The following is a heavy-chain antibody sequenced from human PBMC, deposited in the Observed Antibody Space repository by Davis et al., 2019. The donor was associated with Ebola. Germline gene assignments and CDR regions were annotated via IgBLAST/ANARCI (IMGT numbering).Heavy chain of an antibody. V-gene: IGHV4-61*01. Sequence: PSETLSLTCTVSGGSISSSSYYWSWIRQPPGKGLEWIGYIYYSGSTNYNPSLKSRVTISVDTSKNQFSLKLSSVTAADTAVYYCARADCGGDCYSGRGAWYFDLWGRGTLVTVSS. D-gene: IGHD2-21*02. J-gene: IGHJ2*01. CDR3: ARADCGGDCYSGRGAWYFDL. CDR2: IYYSGST. CDR1: GGSISSSSYY.